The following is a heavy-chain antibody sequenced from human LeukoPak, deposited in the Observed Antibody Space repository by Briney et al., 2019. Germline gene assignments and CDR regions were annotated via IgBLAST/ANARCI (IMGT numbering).Heavy chain of an antibody. CDR1: GFTFSSYS. Sequence: SLRLSCAASGFTFSSYSMNWVRQAPGKGLEWVSSISSSSSYIYYADSVKGRFTISRDNAKNSLYLQMNSLRAEDTAVYYCARDIDYYGSGSYYRGFDYWGQGTLVTVSS. V-gene: IGHV3-21*01. J-gene: IGHJ4*02. D-gene: IGHD3-10*01. CDR3: ARDIDYYGSGSYYRGFDY. CDR2: ISSSSSYI.